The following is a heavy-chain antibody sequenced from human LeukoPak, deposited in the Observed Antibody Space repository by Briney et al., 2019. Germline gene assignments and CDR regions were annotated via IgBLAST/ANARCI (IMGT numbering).Heavy chain of an antibody. V-gene: IGHV3-48*02. J-gene: IGHJ6*02. Sequence: PGGSLRLSCAAAGVTFSSYSMNWVRQAPGKGLEWVSYISSSSSTIYYADSVKGRFTISRDNAKNSLYLQMNSLRDEDTAVYYCARVSAYSSSWSHYYYYYGMDVWGQGTTVTVSS. CDR2: ISSSSSTI. CDR1: GVTFSSYS. D-gene: IGHD6-13*01. CDR3: ARVSAYSSSWSHYYYYYGMDV.